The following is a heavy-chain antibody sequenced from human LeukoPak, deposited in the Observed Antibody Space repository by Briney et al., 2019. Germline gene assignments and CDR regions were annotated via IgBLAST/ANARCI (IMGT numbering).Heavy chain of an antibody. J-gene: IGHJ6*02. V-gene: IGHV3-66*01. Sequence: GGSLRLSCAASGFTVSSNYMSWVRQAPGKGLEWVSVIYSGGSTYYADSVKGRFTISRDNSKNTLYLQMNSLRAEDTAVYYCARDPITIFGVVSGSYYYYGMDVWGQGTTVTVSS. CDR3: ARDPITIFGVVSGSYYYYGMDV. D-gene: IGHD3-3*01. CDR1: GFTVSSNY. CDR2: IYSGGST.